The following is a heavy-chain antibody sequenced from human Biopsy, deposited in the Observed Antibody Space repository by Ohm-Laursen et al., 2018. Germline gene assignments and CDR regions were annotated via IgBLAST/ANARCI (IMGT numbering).Heavy chain of an antibody. V-gene: IGHV4-59*01. J-gene: IGHJ2*01. Sequence: TLSLTCAVSGDSISTYYWSWIRQPPGQGLQWIGNVYYTGSTDYNPSLQSRVTISVDTSKNHFSLRLRSVTPADTAIYCARDRGYYSDRTVPGYFDLWGRGTLVTVSS. CDR2: VYYTGST. CDR1: GDSISTYY. CDR3: ARDRGYYSDRTVPGYFDL. D-gene: IGHD3-22*01.